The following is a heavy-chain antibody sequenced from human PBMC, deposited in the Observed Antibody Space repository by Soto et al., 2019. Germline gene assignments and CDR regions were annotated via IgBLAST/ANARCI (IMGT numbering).Heavy chain of an antibody. CDR3: AKDLGFGELPLTGAIDYYYYYGMDV. CDR2: ISWNSGSI. Sequence: EVQLVESGGGLVQPGRSLRLSCAASGFTFDDYAMHWVRQAPGKGLEWVSGISWNSGSIGYADSVKGRFTISRDNAKNSLYLRMNSLRAEDTALYYCAKDLGFGELPLTGAIDYYYYYGMDVWGQGTTVTVSS. V-gene: IGHV3-9*01. J-gene: IGHJ6*02. D-gene: IGHD3-10*01. CDR1: GFTFDDYA.